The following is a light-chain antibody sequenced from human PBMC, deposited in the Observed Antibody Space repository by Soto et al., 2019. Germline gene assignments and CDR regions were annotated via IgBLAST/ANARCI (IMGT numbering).Light chain of an antibody. CDR3: QQYYNHST. V-gene: IGKV1-5*01. CDR2: DAS. CDR1: QTISSL. J-gene: IGKJ1*01. Sequence: DIQMTQSPSTLPASVGDRVTITCGASQTISSLLAWYQQKPGKAPGLLIYDASRLAGGVPSSLSGSESGTEFTLTIGSLKADDSATYFCQQYYNHSTFGHGTKVDIK.